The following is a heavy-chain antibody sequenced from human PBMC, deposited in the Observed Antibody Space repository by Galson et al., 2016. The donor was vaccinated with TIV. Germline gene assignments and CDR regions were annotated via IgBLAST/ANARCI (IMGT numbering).Heavy chain of an antibody. CDR2: IYNSGST. Sequence: TLSLTCNVSGGSISSSAYSWSWIRQHPGKGLEWIGNIYNSGSTDYNPSLKSRLSISVDTSKNQFPMRLSSVTAADTAVYYCARWADSGSYYEYFQHWGQGTLVTVSA. D-gene: IGHD1-26*01. V-gene: IGHV4-31*03. J-gene: IGHJ1*01. CDR3: ARWADSGSYYEYFQH. CDR1: GGSISSSAYS.